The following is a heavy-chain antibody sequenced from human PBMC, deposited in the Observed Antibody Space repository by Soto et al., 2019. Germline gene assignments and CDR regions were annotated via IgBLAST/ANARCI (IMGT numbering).Heavy chain of an antibody. CDR3: ALATEWNAIDI. V-gene: IGHV3-53*02. J-gene: IGHJ3*02. Sequence: DVQLVETGGGVIQPGGSLRLSCAASGFSVSHDHLNWFRQYAGNGRWWVAVIYRGGTTYHADSVGGRFTISRDDSENTLFRQMNSLRVDDTAVYYCALATEWNAIDIWGQGTVVTVSS. CDR1: GFSVSHDH. D-gene: IGHD6-13*01. CDR2: IYRGGTT.